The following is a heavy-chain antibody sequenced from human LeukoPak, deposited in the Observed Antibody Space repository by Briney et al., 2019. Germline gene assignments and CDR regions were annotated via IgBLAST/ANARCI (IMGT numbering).Heavy chain of an antibody. CDR1: GFTFSSSW. V-gene: IGHV3-23*01. CDR2: VSGSGGST. CDR3: ARSFGYGVDAFDI. J-gene: IGHJ3*02. Sequence: PGGSLRLSCAASGFTFSSSWMTWVRQAPGKGLEWVSAVSGSGGSTYYADSVKGRFTISRDNSKNTLYLQMKSLKADDTAVYYCARSFGYGVDAFDIWGQGTMVTVSS. D-gene: IGHD5-18*01.